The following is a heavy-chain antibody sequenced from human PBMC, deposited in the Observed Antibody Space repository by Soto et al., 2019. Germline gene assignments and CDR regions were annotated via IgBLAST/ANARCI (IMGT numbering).Heavy chain of an antibody. CDR2: LTATSGRP. CDR1: GFPFSTTS. V-gene: IGHV3-23*01. CDR3: AKYLRGPEAGTWYLDL. J-gene: IGHJ2*01. D-gene: IGHD6-13*01. Sequence: EAQLLEYGGGLVQPGGSLILSCAASGFPFSTTSMTWVRQAPGKGLEWVSALTATSGRPYYADSVKGRFTISRDNSKNTLYLQMNSLGAEDTAMYYVAKYLRGPEAGTWYLDLWGRGTLVTVSS.